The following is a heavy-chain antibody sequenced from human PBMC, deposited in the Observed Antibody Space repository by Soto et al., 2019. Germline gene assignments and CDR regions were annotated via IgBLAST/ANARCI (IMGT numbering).Heavy chain of an antibody. V-gene: IGHV1-18*01. CDR1: GYTFTSYG. Sequence: GASVKVSCKASGYTFTSYGISWVRQAPGQGLEWMGWISAYNGNTNYAQKLQGRVTMTTDTSTSTAYMELRSLRSDDTAVYYCARVSWGTIFGVVSHHYMDVWAKGPRSPSP. J-gene: IGHJ6*03. CDR3: ARVSWGTIFGVVSHHYMDV. D-gene: IGHD3-3*01. CDR2: ISAYNGNT.